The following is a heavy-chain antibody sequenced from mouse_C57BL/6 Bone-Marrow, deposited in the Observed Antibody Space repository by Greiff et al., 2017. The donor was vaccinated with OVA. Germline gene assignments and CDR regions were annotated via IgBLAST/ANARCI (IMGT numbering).Heavy chain of an antibody. CDR3: ARSNTTAPLYYAMDY. Sequence: QVQLQQPGAELVRPGTSVKLSCKASGYTFTSYWMHWVKQRPGQGLEWIGVIDPSDSYTNYNQKFKGKATLTVDTSSSTAYMQLSSLTSEDSAVYYCARSNTTAPLYYAMDYWGQGTSVTVSS. J-gene: IGHJ4*01. D-gene: IGHD1-2*01. V-gene: IGHV1-59*01. CDR2: IDPSDSYT. CDR1: GYTFTSYW.